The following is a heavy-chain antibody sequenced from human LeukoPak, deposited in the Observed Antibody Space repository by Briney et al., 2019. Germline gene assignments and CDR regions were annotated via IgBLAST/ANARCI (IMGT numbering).Heavy chain of an antibody. CDR1: GFTFSSYA. J-gene: IGHJ4*02. D-gene: IGHD3-9*01. Sequence: PGGSLRLSCAASGFTFSSYAMSWVRQAPGKGLEGVSAISGSGGSTYYADSVKGRFTISRDNSKNTLYLQMNSLRAEDTAVYYCAKSLLRYFDWLLEIDYPFDYWGQGTLVTVSS. V-gene: IGHV3-23*01. CDR3: AKSLLRYFDWLLEIDYPFDY. CDR2: ISGSGGST.